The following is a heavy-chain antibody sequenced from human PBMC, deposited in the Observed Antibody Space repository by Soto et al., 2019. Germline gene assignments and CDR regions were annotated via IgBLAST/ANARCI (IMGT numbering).Heavy chain of an antibody. CDR3: ARGVGSSAINWFDP. CDR2: ISSSGSTI. Sequence: PGGSLRLSCAASGFTFSSYEMNWVRQAPGKGLEWVSYISSSGSTIYYADSVKGRFTISRDNAKNSLYLQMNSLRAEDTAVYYCARGVGSSAINWFDPWGQGTLVTVSS. V-gene: IGHV3-48*03. CDR1: GFTFSSYE. D-gene: IGHD6-6*01. J-gene: IGHJ5*02.